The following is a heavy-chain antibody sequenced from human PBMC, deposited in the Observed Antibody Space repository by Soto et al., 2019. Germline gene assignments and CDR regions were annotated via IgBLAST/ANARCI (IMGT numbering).Heavy chain of an antibody. CDR1: GFTVSSNY. V-gene: IGHV3-66*01. Sequence: GGSLRLSCAASGFTVSSNYMSWVRQAPGKGLECVSVIYSGGSTYYADSVKGRFTISRDNSKNTLYLQMNSLRAEDTAVYYCAREFSDGWCGELLYQNYYYMDVWGQGTTVPVSS. CDR3: AREFSDGWCGELLYQNYYYMDV. J-gene: IGHJ6*03. CDR2: IYSGGST. D-gene: IGHD3-10*01.